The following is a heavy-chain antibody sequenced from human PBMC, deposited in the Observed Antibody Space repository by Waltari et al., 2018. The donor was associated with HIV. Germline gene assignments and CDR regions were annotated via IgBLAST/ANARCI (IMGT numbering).Heavy chain of an antibody. Sequence: EVQLVESGGGLVQPGGSLRLSCAASGFTFSSYWMHWVRQAPGKGLVWVSRINSDGSSTSYADSVKGRFTISRDNAKNTLYLQMNSLRAEDTAVYYCARVHWTTYYYDSSGYYPLDVWGQGTTVTVSS. D-gene: IGHD3-22*01. J-gene: IGHJ6*02. V-gene: IGHV3-74*01. CDR1: GFTFSSYW. CDR2: INSDGSST. CDR3: ARVHWTTYYYDSSGYYPLDV.